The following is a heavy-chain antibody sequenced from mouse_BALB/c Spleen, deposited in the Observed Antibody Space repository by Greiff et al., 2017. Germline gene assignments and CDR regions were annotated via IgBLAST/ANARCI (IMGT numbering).Heavy chain of an antibody. CDR3: ARDREVRRAWFAY. CDR1: GFSLTSYG. D-gene: IGHD2-14*01. CDR2: IWAGGST. Sequence: VQLQQSGPGLVAPSQSLSITCTVSGFSLTSYGVHWVRQPPGKGLEWLGVIWAGGSTNYKSALMSRLSISKDNSKSQVFLKMNSLQTDDTAMYYCARDREVRRAWFAYWGQGTLVTVSA. J-gene: IGHJ3*01. V-gene: IGHV2-9*02.